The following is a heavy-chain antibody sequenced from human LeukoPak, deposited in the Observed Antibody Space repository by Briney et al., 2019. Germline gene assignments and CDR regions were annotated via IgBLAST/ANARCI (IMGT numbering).Heavy chain of an antibody. J-gene: IGHJ5*02. Sequence: ASVKVSCKASGYTFTSYDINWVRQATGQGLECRGRMNPNSGNTGYAQKFQGRATMTRNTSISTAYLELSNLRSEDPAAHYCASRYSSGWSFAPWGQGTLATVPS. CDR2: MNPNSGNT. CDR1: GYTFTSYD. V-gene: IGHV1-8*01. D-gene: IGHD6-19*01. CDR3: ASRYSSGWSFAP.